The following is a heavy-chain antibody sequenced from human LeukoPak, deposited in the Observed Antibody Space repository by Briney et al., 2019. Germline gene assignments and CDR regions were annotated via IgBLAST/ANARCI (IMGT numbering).Heavy chain of an antibody. D-gene: IGHD3-22*01. CDR2: ISAYNGNT. CDR3: ARGKNYYDSSGYYWGTFDY. Sequence: ASVKVSCKASGYTFTSYSISWVRQAPGQGLEWMGWISAYNGNTNYAQKLQGRVTMTTDTSTSTAYMELRSLRADDTAVYYCARGKNYYDSSGYYWGTFDYWGQGTLVTVSS. J-gene: IGHJ4*02. CDR1: GYTFTSYS. V-gene: IGHV1-18*01.